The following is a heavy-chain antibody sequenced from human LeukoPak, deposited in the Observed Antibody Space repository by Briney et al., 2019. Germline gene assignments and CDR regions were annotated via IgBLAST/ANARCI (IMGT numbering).Heavy chain of an antibody. V-gene: IGHV3-7*01. J-gene: IGHJ1*01. CDR1: GFTFSNYW. Sequence: GGSLRLSCAASGFTFSNYWMGWVRQAPGKGLQWVANIKTDGSEKYYVDSVKGRFTISRDNAKNSLYVQMNSLRAEDTAVYYCATYSSLNRREFQYWGQGTLLTVSS. D-gene: IGHD3-22*01. CDR2: IKTDGSEK. CDR3: ATYSSLNRREFQY.